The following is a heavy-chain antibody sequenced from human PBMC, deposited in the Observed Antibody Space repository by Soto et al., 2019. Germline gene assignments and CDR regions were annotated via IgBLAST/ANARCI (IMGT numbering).Heavy chain of an antibody. D-gene: IGHD6-25*01. Sequence: EVQLVESGGGLIQPGGSLRLSCAVSGFTVSNNYMSWVRQAPGKGLEGVSVIYSGGYTAYGDSVKGRFTISRDNSKNTLYLKLNGRRAHDPAVYCWGTQRGGGGYWGQGTLVTVSS. CDR3: GTQRGGGGY. V-gene: IGHV3-53*01. CDR1: GFTVSNNY. J-gene: IGHJ4*02. CDR2: IYSGGYT.